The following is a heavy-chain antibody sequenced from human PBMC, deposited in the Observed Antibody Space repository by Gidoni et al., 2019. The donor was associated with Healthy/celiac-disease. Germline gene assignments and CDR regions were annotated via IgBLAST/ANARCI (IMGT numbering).Heavy chain of an antibody. Sequence: QVQLVQPGAEVKKPGASVKVSCKAAGYTFTGYDMHWVRQAPGQGLEWMGWINPNSGGTNYAQKFQGRVTMTRDTTSSTAYMELSRLRSDDTAVYYCARGFGELYRTHSDFDYWGQGTLVTVSS. V-gene: IGHV1-2*02. J-gene: IGHJ4*02. D-gene: IGHD3-10*01. CDR2: INPNSGGT. CDR3: ARGFGELYRTHSDFDY. CDR1: GYTFTGYD.